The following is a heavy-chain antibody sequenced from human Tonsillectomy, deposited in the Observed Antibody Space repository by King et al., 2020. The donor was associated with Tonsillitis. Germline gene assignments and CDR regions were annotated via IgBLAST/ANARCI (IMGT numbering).Heavy chain of an antibody. CDR1: GFTFSSYS. V-gene: IGHV3-48*02. D-gene: IGHD3-10*01. J-gene: IGHJ4*02. CDR2: ISSSSRTI. CDR3: ARGISGDLLRWY. Sequence: VQLVESGGGLVQPGGSLRLSCAASGFTFSSYSMNWVRQAPGKGLEWVSYISSSSRTIYYADSVKGRFTISRDNAKNSLYLQMNSLRDEDTAVYYCARGISGDLLRWYWGKGPLVTFSS.